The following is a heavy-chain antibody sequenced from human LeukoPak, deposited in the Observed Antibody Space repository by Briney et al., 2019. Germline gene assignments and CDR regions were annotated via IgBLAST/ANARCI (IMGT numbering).Heavy chain of an antibody. CDR2: IYYSGST. J-gene: IGHJ4*02. CDR3: TRGYESSGYYFYLDY. D-gene: IGHD3-22*01. CDR1: GGSISSGDYY. V-gene: IGHV4-31*03. Sequence: SQTLSLTCTVSGGSISSGDYYWSWIRQHPGKGLEWIGYIYYSGSTYYNPSLKSRVTISLDTSKNQFSLKLTSVTAADTAVYYCTRGYESSGYYFYLDYWGQGNLVTVSS.